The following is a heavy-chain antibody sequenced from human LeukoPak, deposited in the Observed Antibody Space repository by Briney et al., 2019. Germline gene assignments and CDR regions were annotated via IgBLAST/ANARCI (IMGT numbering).Heavy chain of an antibody. D-gene: IGHD6-19*01. V-gene: IGHV3-48*03. CDR2: ISSSGSTI. J-gene: IGHJ4*02. CDR3: ARDRLGTGVVFDN. Sequence: GGSLRLSCAASGFTFSSYEMNWVRQAPGKGLEWVSYISSSGSTIYYADSVKGRFTISRDNAKNSLYLQMNSLRAEDTAVYYCARDRLGTGVVFDNWGQGTLVTVSS. CDR1: GFTFSSYE.